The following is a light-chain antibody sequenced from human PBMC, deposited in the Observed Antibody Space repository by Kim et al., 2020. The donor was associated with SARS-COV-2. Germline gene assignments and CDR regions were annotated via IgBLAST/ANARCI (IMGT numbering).Light chain of an antibody. J-gene: IGKJ3*01. V-gene: IGKV1-39*01. Sequence: DIQMTQSPSSLSASVGDRVTITCRASQRIGTYLIWYQKKPGEAPKLLIYAASSLQSGVPSRFSGSGSGTDFTLTISSLQHEDSATYYCQQSNSVPFTFGPGTKVDIK. CDR1: QRIGTY. CDR2: AAS. CDR3: QQSNSVPFT.